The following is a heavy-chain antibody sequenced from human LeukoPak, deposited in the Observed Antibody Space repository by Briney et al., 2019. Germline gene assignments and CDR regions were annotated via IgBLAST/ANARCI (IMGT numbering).Heavy chain of an antibody. V-gene: IGHV3-33*01. CDR2: IWYDGSNK. J-gene: IGHJ4*02. Sequence: GRSLRLSCAASGFTFSSYGMHWVRQAPGKGLEWVAVIWYDGSNKYYADSVKGRFTISRDNSKNTLYLQMNSLRAEDTAVYYCARGRFGGSGWYYFDYWGQGTLVTVSS. CDR1: GFTFSSYG. D-gene: IGHD6-19*01. CDR3: ARGRFGGSGWYYFDY.